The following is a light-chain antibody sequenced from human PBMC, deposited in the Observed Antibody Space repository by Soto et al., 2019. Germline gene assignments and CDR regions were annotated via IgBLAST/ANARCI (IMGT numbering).Light chain of an antibody. V-gene: IGLV2-14*01. CDR3: SSYTSSSTHV. J-gene: IGLJ1*01. CDR2: DVS. Sequence: QSALTQPASVSASPGQSITISCTGTSSDVGGYNYVSWYQQHPGKAPKLMIYDVSSRPSGVSDRFSGSKSGNTASLTISGLQAEDGADYYSSSYTSSSTHVFGTGTKVTVL. CDR1: SSDVGGYNY.